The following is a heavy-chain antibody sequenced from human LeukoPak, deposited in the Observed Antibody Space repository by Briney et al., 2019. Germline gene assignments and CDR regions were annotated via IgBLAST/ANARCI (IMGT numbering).Heavy chain of an antibody. CDR3: AREFAIRNRRFYYFDY. J-gene: IGHJ4*02. CDR1: GGSFSGYY. Sequence: SETLSLTCAVYGGSFSGYYWSWIRQPPGKGLEWMGEINHSGSTNYNPSLKSRVTISVDTSKNQFSLKLSSVTAADTAVYYCAREFAIRNRRFYYFDYWGQGTLVTVSS. D-gene: IGHD2/OR15-2a*01. CDR2: INHSGST. V-gene: IGHV4-34*01.